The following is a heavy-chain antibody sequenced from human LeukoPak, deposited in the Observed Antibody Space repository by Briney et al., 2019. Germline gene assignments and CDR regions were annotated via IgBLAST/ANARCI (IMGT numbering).Heavy chain of an antibody. J-gene: IGHJ4*02. CDR3: ASNLDIVVVPAALDY. V-gene: IGHV1-69*13. CDR2: IIPIFGTA. Sequence: SVKVSCKASGGTFSSYAISWVRQAPGQGLEWMGGIIPIFGTANYAQKFQGRVTITADESTSTAYMELSSLRSEDTAVYYCASNLDIVVVPAALDYWSQGTLVTVSS. D-gene: IGHD2-2*03. CDR1: GGTFSSYA.